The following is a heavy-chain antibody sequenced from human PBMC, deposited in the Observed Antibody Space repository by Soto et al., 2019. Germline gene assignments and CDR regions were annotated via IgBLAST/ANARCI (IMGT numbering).Heavy chain of an antibody. CDR3: ASGGLLPGS. J-gene: IGHJ5*02. Sequence: QLQLQESGSGLVKPSQTLSLTCAVSGGSISSGGYSWSWIRQPPGKGLEWIGYFSHSGSTYYNPSLKSRVTISVDMSKNQFSLKLSSVTAADTSVYYCASGGLLPGSWGQGTLVTVSS. D-gene: IGHD6-19*01. CDR2: FSHSGST. V-gene: IGHV4-30-2*01. CDR1: GGSISSGGYS.